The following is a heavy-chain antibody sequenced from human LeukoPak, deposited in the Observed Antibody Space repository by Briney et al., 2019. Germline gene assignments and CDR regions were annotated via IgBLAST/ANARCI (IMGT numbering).Heavy chain of an antibody. D-gene: IGHD2-2*01. CDR1: GGSISSSNW. J-gene: IGHJ6*03. CDR2: IYHSGST. CDR3: ARGQPSYYYYYYMDV. V-gene: IGHV4-4*02. Sequence: SGTLSLTCAVSGGSISSSNWWSWVRQPPGKGLEWIGEIYHSGSTNYNPSLKSRVTISVDTSKNQFSLKLSSVTAADTAVYYCARGQPSYYYYYYMDVWGKGTTVTVSS.